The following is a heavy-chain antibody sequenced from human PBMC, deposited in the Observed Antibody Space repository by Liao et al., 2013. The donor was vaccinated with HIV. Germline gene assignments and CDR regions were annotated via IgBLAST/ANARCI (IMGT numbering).Heavy chain of an antibody. V-gene: IGHV4-39*07. CDR3: ARDRSTSWPYDGFDI. Sequence: QLQLQESGPRLVKPSETLSLTCTVSGGSISSSNFYWGWIRQPPGKGLEWIGSIYYSGSTYYNPSLKSRVSISVDTSKNQFSLKLTSVTAADTAVYYCARDRSTSWPYDGFDIWGQGTKVTVSS. CDR1: GGSISSSNFY. CDR2: IYYSGST. D-gene: IGHD2-2*01. J-gene: IGHJ3*02.